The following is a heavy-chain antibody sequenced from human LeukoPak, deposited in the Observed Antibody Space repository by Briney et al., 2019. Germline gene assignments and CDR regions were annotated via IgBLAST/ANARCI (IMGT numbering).Heavy chain of an antibody. V-gene: IGHV3-30-3*01. D-gene: IGHD5-12*01. CDR2: ISYDGSNK. Sequence: PGGSLGLSCAASGFTFSSYAMHWVRQAPGKGLEWVAVISYDGSNKYYADSVKGRFTISRDNSKNTLYLQMNSLRAEDTAVYYCARELRSDYYYGMDVWGQGTTVTVSS. CDR3: ARELRSDYYYGMDV. CDR1: GFTFSSYA. J-gene: IGHJ6*02.